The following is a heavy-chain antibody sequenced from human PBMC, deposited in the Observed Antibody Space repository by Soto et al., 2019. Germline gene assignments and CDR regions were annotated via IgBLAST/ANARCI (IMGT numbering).Heavy chain of an antibody. D-gene: IGHD6-13*01. CDR3: ARVTYSRSWYAPPFDY. V-gene: IGHV4-31*03. J-gene: IGHJ4*02. CDR2: IYYSGSP. CDR1: GGSISSGGYY. Sequence: QVQLQESGPGLVKPSQTLSLTCTVSGGSISSGGYYWSWIRQHPGKGLEWIGYIYYSGSPYYNPSPKKRVTISVDTSKNQFPLKLSSVTAADTAVYYCARVTYSRSWYAPPFDYWGQGTLVTVSS.